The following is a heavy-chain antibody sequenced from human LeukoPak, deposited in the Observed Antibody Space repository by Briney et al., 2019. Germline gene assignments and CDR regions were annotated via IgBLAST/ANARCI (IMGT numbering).Heavy chain of an antibody. D-gene: IGHD2-2*01. Sequence: SETLSLTCAVYGGSFSGYYWSWIRQPPGKGLEWIGEINHSGSTNYNPSLESRVTISVDTSKNQFSLKLSSVTAADTAVYYCASVRRDCSSTSCSPVDYWGQGTLVTVSS. J-gene: IGHJ4*02. V-gene: IGHV4-34*01. CDR3: ASVRRDCSSTSCSPVDY. CDR2: INHSGST. CDR1: GGSFSGYY.